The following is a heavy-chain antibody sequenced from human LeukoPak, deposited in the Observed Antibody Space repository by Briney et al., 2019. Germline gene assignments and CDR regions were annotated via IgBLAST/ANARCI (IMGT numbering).Heavy chain of an antibody. CDR3: AITRQTTVTPFDY. Sequence: SVKVSCKASGGTFSSYAISWVRQAPGQGLEWMGRIIPIFGIANYAQKFQGRVTITADKSTSTAHMELSSLRSEDTAVYYCAITRQTTVTPFDYWGQGTLVTVSS. J-gene: IGHJ4*02. V-gene: IGHV1-69*04. CDR1: GGTFSSYA. D-gene: IGHD4-17*01. CDR2: IIPIFGIA.